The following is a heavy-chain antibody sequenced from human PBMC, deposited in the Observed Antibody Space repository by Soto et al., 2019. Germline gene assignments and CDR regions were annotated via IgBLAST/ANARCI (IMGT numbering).Heavy chain of an antibody. CDR1: GVSIANFF. J-gene: IGHJ5*02. D-gene: IGHD6-19*01. Sequence: QVQLQESGPGLVKPSETLSLTCTVSGVSIANFFWSWIRQPPGKGLEWIGYMSQGGTTTYNPSLKGRATISVDTSKNQLSLKLTSVTAADTAMYYCAWDRGGITVAANPLGEWFDPWGPGTLVTVSS. V-gene: IGHV4-59*08. CDR2: MSQGGTT. CDR3: AWDRGGITVAANPLGEWFDP.